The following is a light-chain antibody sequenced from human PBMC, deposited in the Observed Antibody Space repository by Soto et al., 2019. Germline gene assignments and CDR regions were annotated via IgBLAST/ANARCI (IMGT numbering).Light chain of an antibody. Sequence: EILLTQAPGTRSLSPGERATLSCWAIQSVSSSFLAWYQQKPGQAPRLLIYGASSRATGIPDRFSGSGSGTDFTLTISRLEPEDFAVYYCHQYGSSPATFGQGTKVDIK. V-gene: IGKV3-20*01. J-gene: IGKJ1*01. CDR3: HQYGSSPAT. CDR2: GAS. CDR1: QSVSSSF.